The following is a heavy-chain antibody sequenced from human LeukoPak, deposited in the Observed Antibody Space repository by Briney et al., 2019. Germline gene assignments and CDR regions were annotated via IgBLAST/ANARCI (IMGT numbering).Heavy chain of an antibody. Sequence: GGSLRLSCAASGFTFSSYEMNWARQAPGKGLEWVSYISSSGSTIYYADSVKGRFTISRDNAKNSLYLQMNSLRAEDTAVYYCARGSKDYDFWSKDDYWGQGTLVTVSS. D-gene: IGHD3-3*01. V-gene: IGHV3-48*03. CDR2: ISSSGSTI. CDR1: GFTFSSYE. CDR3: ARGSKDYDFWSKDDY. J-gene: IGHJ4*02.